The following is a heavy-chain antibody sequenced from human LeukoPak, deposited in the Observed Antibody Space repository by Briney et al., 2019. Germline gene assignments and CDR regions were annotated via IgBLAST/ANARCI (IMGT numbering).Heavy chain of an antibody. D-gene: IGHD2-21*02. Sequence: GGSLRLSCAASGFTFSSYAMHWVRQAPGKGLEWVAVISYDGSNKYYADSVKGRFTISRDNSKNTLYLQMNSLRAEDTAVYYCAREVGHIVVVTAIRGMDVWGQGTTVTVSS. CDR2: ISYDGSNK. J-gene: IGHJ6*02. CDR3: AREVGHIVVVTAIRGMDV. V-gene: IGHV3-30-3*01. CDR1: GFTFSSYA.